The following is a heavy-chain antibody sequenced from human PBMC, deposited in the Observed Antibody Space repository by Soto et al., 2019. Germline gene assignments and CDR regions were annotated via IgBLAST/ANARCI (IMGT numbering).Heavy chain of an antibody. Sequence: QVQLQESGPGLVKPSETLSLTCTVSDVSISNYYWTWIRQPPGKGLEWIGYIYNSGSTKYTRSLKSRVNISVDTSKNQISLKLRSVTAADTAVYYCARLQYAWGLVQDSYYFDYWGQGTLVTVSS. J-gene: IGHJ4*02. V-gene: IGHV4-4*08. CDR2: IYNSGST. CDR1: DVSISNYY. CDR3: ARLQYAWGLVQDSYYFDY. D-gene: IGHD3-16*01.